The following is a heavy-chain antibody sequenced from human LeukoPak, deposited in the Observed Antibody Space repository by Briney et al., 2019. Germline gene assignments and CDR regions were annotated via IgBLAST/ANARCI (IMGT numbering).Heavy chain of an antibody. Sequence: PGRSLRLSCAASGFTFSSYAMHWVRQAPGKGLEWVAVISYDGSNKYYADSVKCRFTISRDNSKNTLYLQMNSLRAEDTAVYYCASPPGSFRDRGQGTLVTVSS. D-gene: IGHD3-10*01. CDR2: ISYDGSNK. V-gene: IGHV3-30-3*01. J-gene: IGHJ4*02. CDR1: GFTFSSYA. CDR3: ASPPGSFRD.